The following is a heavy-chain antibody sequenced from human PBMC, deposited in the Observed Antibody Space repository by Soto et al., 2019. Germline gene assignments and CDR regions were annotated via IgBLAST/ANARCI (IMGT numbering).Heavy chain of an antibody. D-gene: IGHD2-21*01. CDR1: GFTFSSYA. CDR2: IYNDGTYS. V-gene: IGHV3-23*03. J-gene: IGHJ6*02. Sequence: PGGSLRLSCAASGFTFSSYAMSWVRQAPGKGLVWISRIYNDGTYSDYADSVRGRFTISRDNSKNTLYLQMNSLSAEDTAVYYCARYCGYYYGIDVWGHGTKVTVSS. CDR3: ARYCGYYYGIDV.